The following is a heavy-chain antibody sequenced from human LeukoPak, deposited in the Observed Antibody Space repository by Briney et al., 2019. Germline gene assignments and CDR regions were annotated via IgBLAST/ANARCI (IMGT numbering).Heavy chain of an antibody. CDR3: ARDRSSIPRFDY. Sequence: GGSLRLSCAASGFTFSSYAMSWVRQAPGKGLEWVSAISGSGGSTYYADSVKGRFTISRDNAKNSLYLQMNSLRAEDTAVYHCARDRSSIPRFDYWGQGTLVTVSS. J-gene: IGHJ4*02. CDR2: ISGSGGST. V-gene: IGHV3-23*01. D-gene: IGHD2-2*02. CDR1: GFTFSSYA.